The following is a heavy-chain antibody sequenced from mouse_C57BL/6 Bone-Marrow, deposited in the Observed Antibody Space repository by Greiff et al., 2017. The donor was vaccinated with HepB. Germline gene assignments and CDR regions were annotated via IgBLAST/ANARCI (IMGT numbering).Heavy chain of an antibody. D-gene: IGHD2-2*01. V-gene: IGHV5-4*01. Sequence: EVQLLESGGGLVKPGGSLKLSCAASGFTFSSYAMSWVRQTPEKRLEWVATISDGGSYTYYPDNVKGRFTISRDNAKNNLYLQMSHLKSEDTAMYYCASLWLRRRRGFAYWGQGTLVTVSA. J-gene: IGHJ3*01. CDR2: ISDGGSYT. CDR1: GFTFSSYA. CDR3: ASLWLRRRRGFAY.